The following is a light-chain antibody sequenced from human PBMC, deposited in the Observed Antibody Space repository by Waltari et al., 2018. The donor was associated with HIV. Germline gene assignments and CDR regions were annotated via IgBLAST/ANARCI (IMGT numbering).Light chain of an antibody. CDR2: KAS. Sequence: DIQMTQSPSTLSASVGDRVTIPCRASQSRGSWLAWYQQKPGRAPKILIYKASNLESGVPSRFSGSGYGTSFSLTISSLQPEDFATYYCQQYKDFPITFGGGTKVEIK. CDR1: QSRGSW. CDR3: QQYKDFPIT. V-gene: IGKV1-5*03. J-gene: IGKJ4*01.